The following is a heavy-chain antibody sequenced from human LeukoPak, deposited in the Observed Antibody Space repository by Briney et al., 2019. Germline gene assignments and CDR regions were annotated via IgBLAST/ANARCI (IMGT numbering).Heavy chain of an antibody. Sequence: SETLSLTCTVSGGSISSYYWSWIRQPPGKGLEWIGYIYYSGSTNYNPSLKSRVTISVDTSKNQFSLKLSSVTAADTAVYHCARSDYYYDSSGLIWYFDLWGRGTLVTVSS. D-gene: IGHD3-22*01. CDR1: GGSISSYY. V-gene: IGHV4-59*01. CDR2: IYYSGST. CDR3: ARSDYYYDSSGLIWYFDL. J-gene: IGHJ2*01.